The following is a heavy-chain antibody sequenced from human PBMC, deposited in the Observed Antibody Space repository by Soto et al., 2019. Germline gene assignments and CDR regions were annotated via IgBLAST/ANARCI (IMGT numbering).Heavy chain of an antibody. D-gene: IGHD1-26*01. J-gene: IGHJ5*02. Sequence: QVQLVQSGAEVKEPGASVKVSCQTSGYTFTGYHIQWVRQAPGQGLEWIGWINTNTGDTNYAQKFQGWVTMTRDTSINTAYVQVSRLTSDDTAVYYCARWVGASNWFDPWGQGTLVTVSS. CDR3: ARWVGASNWFDP. V-gene: IGHV1-2*04. CDR2: INTNTGDT. CDR1: GYTFTGYH.